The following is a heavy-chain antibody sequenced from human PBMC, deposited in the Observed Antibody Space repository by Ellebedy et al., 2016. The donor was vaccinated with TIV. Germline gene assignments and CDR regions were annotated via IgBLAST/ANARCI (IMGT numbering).Heavy chain of an antibody. CDR1: GDSITSSY. CDR2: VFFSGST. Sequence: SETLSLTCTVSGDSITSSYWTWIRQPPGKGLEWIGYVFFSGSTHYTPSPKSRVTISVDTSRNQFSLKLTSVTAADTAVYYCARTKAVAGTFCFDSWGQGTLVPVSS. CDR3: ARTKAVAGTFCFDS. V-gene: IGHV4-59*01. D-gene: IGHD6-19*01. J-gene: IGHJ4*02.